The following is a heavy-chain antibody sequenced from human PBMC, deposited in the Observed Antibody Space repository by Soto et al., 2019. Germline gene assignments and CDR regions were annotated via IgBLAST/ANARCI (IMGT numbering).Heavy chain of an antibody. V-gene: IGHV3-23*01. Sequence: GGSLRLSCAASGFSFSSYAVSWVRQAPGKGLEWVSAISGSGVSTYYADSVKVRFTISRDNSKNTLYLQMNSLRAEDTAVYYCAKSPGMYYYDSSGYYHYDYWGQGT. CDR1: GFSFSSYA. CDR2: ISGSGVST. J-gene: IGHJ4*02. CDR3: AKSPGMYYYDSSGYYHYDY. D-gene: IGHD3-22*01.